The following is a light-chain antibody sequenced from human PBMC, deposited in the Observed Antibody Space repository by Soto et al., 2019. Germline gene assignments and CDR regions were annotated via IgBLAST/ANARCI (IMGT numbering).Light chain of an antibody. J-gene: IGKJ2*01. CDR2: DAS. CDR3: QQRSNWPPYT. V-gene: IGKV3-11*01. Sequence: EIVLTQSPATLSLSPGERATLSCRASQSVSSYLAWYQQKPGQAPRLLIYDASNRATGIPARFSGSGSGTDFNLTINSLEPEDFAVYYCQQRSNWPPYTFGQGTKLEIK. CDR1: QSVSSY.